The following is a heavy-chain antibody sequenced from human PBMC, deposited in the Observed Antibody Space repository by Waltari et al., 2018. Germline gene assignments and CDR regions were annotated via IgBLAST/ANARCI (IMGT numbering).Heavy chain of an antibody. Sequence: QVQLQESGPGLVKPSETLSLTCTVSGGSISSYYWSWIRQPPGKGLEWIGYIYYSGSTNYNPSLKSRVTISVDTSKNQFSLKLSSVTAADTAVYYCARVPAFYCSSTSCPNYFDYWGQGTLVTVSS. CDR1: GGSISSYY. J-gene: IGHJ4*02. CDR2: IYYSGST. D-gene: IGHD2-2*01. CDR3: ARVPAFYCSSTSCPNYFDY. V-gene: IGHV4-59*01.